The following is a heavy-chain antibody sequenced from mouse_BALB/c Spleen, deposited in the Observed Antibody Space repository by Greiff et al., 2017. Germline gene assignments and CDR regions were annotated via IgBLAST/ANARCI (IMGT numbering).Heavy chain of an antibody. CDR2: ISYSGST. J-gene: IGHJ4*01. CDR3: ARRNGNYVSYAMDY. D-gene: IGHD2-1*01. V-gene: IGHV3-2*02. CDR1: GYSITSDYA. Sequence: VQLKESGPGLVKPSQSLSLTCTVTGYSITSDYAWNWIRQFPGNKLEWMGYISYSGSTSYNPSLKSRISITRDTSKNQFFLQLNSVTTEDTATYYCARRNGNYVSYAMDYWGQGTSVTVSS.